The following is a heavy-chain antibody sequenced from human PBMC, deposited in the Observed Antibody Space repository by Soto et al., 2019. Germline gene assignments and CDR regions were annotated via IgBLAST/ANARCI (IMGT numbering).Heavy chain of an antibody. D-gene: IGHD3-10*01. Sequence: QVQLQQWGAGLLKPSETLSLTCAVYGGSFSGYYWSWIRQPPGKGLEWIGEINHSGSTNYNPSLKSRVTISVDTSKNQFSLKLSSVTAADTAVYYCARGPYYGSGRGFVDYWGQGTLVTVSS. CDR1: GGSFSGYY. CDR3: ARGPYYGSGRGFVDY. CDR2: INHSGST. J-gene: IGHJ4*02. V-gene: IGHV4-34*01.